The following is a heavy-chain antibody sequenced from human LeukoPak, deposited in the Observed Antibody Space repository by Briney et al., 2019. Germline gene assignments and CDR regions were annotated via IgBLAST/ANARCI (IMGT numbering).Heavy chain of an antibody. CDR1: GGSFSGYY. J-gene: IGHJ6*04. CDR2: INHSGST. D-gene: IGHD4/OR15-4a*01. Sequence: PSETLSLTCAVYGGSFSGYYWSWIRQPPGKGLEWIGEINHSGSTNYNPSLKSRVTISVDTSKNQFSLKLSSVTAADTAVYYCARGLSTMDVWGKGTTVTISS. CDR3: ARGLSTMDV. V-gene: IGHV4-34*01.